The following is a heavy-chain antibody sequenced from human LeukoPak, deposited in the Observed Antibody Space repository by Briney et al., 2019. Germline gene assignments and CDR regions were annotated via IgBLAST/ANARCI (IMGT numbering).Heavy chain of an antibody. Sequence: SVKVPCKASGGTFISYAISWVRQAPGQGLEWMGGIIPIFGTANYAQKFQGRVTITADESTSTAYMELSSLRSEDTAVYYCAREVDYDSSGYYSFDYWGQGTLATVSS. J-gene: IGHJ4*02. D-gene: IGHD3-22*01. CDR2: IIPIFGTA. V-gene: IGHV1-69*13. CDR3: AREVDYDSSGYYSFDY. CDR1: GGTFISYA.